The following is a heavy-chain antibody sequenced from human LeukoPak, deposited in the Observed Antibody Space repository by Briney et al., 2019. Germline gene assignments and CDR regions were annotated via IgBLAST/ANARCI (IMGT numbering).Heavy chain of an antibody. CDR3: ARVQEVVVAAILYYYGMDV. CDR1: GYTFTSYD. Sequence: ASVKVSCKASGYTFTSYDINWVRQATGQGLEWMGWMNPNSGNTGYAQKFQGRVTMTRNTSISTAYMELSSLRSEDTAVYYCARVQEVVVAAILYYYGMDVWGQGTTVTVSS. D-gene: IGHD2-15*01. J-gene: IGHJ6*02. CDR2: MNPNSGNT. V-gene: IGHV1-8*01.